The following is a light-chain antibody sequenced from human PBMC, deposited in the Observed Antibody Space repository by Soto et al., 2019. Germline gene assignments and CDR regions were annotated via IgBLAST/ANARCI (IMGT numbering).Light chain of an antibody. CDR1: QGISNY. V-gene: IGKV1-27*01. CDR3: QKYISALRT. CDR2: AAS. J-gene: IGKJ4*01. Sequence: DIRMTQSPSSLSASVGDRLTVTCRARQGISNYLAWYQQKPGKVPKLLIYAASTLQSGVPSRFSGSGSGTDFTLTISRLQPEDVATYYCQKYISALRTFGLGPKVEIK.